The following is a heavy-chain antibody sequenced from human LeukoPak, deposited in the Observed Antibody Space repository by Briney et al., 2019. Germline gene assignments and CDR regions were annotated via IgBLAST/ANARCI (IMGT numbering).Heavy chain of an antibody. D-gene: IGHD6-19*01. V-gene: IGHV3-74*01. CDR2: IKSDGSTT. CDR3: ARELAVGGTWFDP. CDR1: GFTLSSYW. Sequence: GGSLRLSCAASGFTLSSYWMHWVRQAPGKGLVWVSRIKSDGSTTNYADSVKGRFPISRDNAKNTLYLQMNSLRAEDTAVYYCARELAVGGTWFDPWGQGTLVTVSS. J-gene: IGHJ5*02.